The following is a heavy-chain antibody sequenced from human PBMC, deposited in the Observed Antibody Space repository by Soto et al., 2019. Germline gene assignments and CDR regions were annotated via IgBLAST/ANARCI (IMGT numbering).Heavy chain of an antibody. Sequence: QVHLVESGGGVVRPGGSLRLSCAASGFTFSTHAMHWVRQAPGKGLGWVALISYDGTTKYYADSVKGRFTISRDNSKNTLYLPMNSLRGEDMAIYYCARDRPYSSSWYPEYWGQGTLVTVSS. V-gene: IGHV3-30-3*01. D-gene: IGHD6-13*01. J-gene: IGHJ4*02. CDR1: GFTFSTHA. CDR3: ARDRPYSSSWYPEY. CDR2: ISYDGTTK.